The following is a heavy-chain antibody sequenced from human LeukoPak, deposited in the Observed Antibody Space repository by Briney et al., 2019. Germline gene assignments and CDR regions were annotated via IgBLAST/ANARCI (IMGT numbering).Heavy chain of an antibody. CDR2: IYHSGST. CDR3: ARGALGYCSSTSCYSGGGYYYYYMDV. Sequence: SETLSLTCAVSGYSISSGYYWGWIRQPPGKGLEWIGSIYHSGSTYYNPSLKSRVTISVDTSKNQFSLKLSSVTAADTAVYYCARGALGYCSSTSCYSGGGYYYYYMDVWGKGTTVTVSS. CDR1: GYSISSGYY. J-gene: IGHJ6*03. V-gene: IGHV4-38-2*01. D-gene: IGHD2-2*02.